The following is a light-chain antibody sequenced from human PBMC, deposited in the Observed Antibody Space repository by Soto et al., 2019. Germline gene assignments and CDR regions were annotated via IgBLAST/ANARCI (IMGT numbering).Light chain of an antibody. CDR1: QGVSSD. Sequence: EILMTQSPATLSVSPGERATLSCRASQGVSSDLVWYQQKPGQAPRLLIYSASTRATGIPDRFSGSGSGTEFTLTISSLQSEDFAVYYCQQYNNWPRTFGQGTKVEIK. CDR3: QQYNNWPRT. J-gene: IGKJ1*01. CDR2: SAS. V-gene: IGKV3-15*01.